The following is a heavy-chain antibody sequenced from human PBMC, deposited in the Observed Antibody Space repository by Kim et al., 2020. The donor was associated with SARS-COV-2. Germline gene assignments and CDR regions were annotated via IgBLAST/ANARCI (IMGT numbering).Heavy chain of an antibody. CDR3: AKTLTRYPAPGWFDP. CDR2: ISGSGGST. CDR1: GFTFSSYA. J-gene: IGHJ5*02. Sequence: GGSLRLSCAASGFTFSSYAMSWVRQAPGKGLEWVSAISGSGGSTYYADSVKGRFTISRDNSKNTLYLQMNSLRAEDTAVYYCAKTLTRYPAPGWFDPWGQGTLVTVSS. V-gene: IGHV3-23*01. D-gene: IGHD1-1*01.